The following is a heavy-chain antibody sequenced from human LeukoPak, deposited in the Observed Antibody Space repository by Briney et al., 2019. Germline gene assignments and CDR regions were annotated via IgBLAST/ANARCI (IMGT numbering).Heavy chain of an antibody. CDR3: ARTRWLERPYAFDI. CDR1: GFTFSDYY. Sequence: GGSLRLSCAASGFTFSDYYMSWIRQAPGKGLEWVSYISSSSSYTNYADSVKGRFTISRDNAKNSLYLRMNSLRAEDTAVYYCARTRWLERPYAFDIWGQGTMVTVSS. CDR2: ISSSSSYT. J-gene: IGHJ3*02. D-gene: IGHD1-1*01. V-gene: IGHV3-11*03.